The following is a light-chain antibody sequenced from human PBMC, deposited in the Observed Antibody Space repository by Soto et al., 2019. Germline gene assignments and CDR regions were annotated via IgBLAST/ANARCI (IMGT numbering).Light chain of an antibody. Sequence: EIVLTQSPATLSLSPGETATLSCRASQSVSSSLAWYQQKPGQTPRLLIYDASNRATGIPARFSGSGSGTDFSLTVSSLEPEDFADYDCQQRSSSPLTFGEGNKVEIK. V-gene: IGKV3-11*01. J-gene: IGKJ4*01. CDR3: QQRSSSPLT. CDR1: QSVSSS. CDR2: DAS.